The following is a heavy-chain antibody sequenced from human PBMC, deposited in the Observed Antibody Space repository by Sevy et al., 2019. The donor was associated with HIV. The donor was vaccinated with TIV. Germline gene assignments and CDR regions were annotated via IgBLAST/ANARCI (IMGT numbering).Heavy chain of an antibody. CDR2: ITWNSGNI. V-gene: IGHV3-9*01. CDR1: GFTLEDFA. J-gene: IGHJ4*02. D-gene: IGHD6-19*01. Sequence: GGSLRLSCAVSGFTLEDFAMHWVSQVPGRGLELVAHITWNSGNIDYAGSVKGRFTISRDNAKRSLYLEMNSLTGEDTAFYYCAKGRKAGSSATYFDSWGQGPMVTVSS. CDR3: AKGRKAGSSATYFDS.